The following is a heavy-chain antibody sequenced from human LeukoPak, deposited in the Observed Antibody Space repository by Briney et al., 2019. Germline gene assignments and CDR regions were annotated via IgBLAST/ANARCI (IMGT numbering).Heavy chain of an antibody. CDR2: ISASGSNT. J-gene: IGHJ4*02. CDR1: GLTFSSYS. D-gene: IGHD6-13*01. Sequence: GGSLRLSCAASGLTFSSYSMAWVRQAPGKGLEWLSHISASGSNTDYADSVKGRFTISRDNSKNTLSLQMNSLRAEDTAAYYCAKDAAGPEYWGQGTLVTVSS. CDR3: AKDAAGPEY. V-gene: IGHV3-23*01.